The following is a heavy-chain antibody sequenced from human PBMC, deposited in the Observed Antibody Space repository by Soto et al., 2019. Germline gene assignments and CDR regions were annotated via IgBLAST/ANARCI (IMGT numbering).Heavy chain of an antibody. CDR3: AKDLTRQLAYWLDP. Sequence: ASVKVSCKASGFPFTGYYIHWLRQAPGQGLEWMGWINANRGGTEYAQKFQGRVTLTRDTSIATAYLTLTSLTSDDTALYYCAKDLTRQLAYWLDPWGQGTQVTVSS. CDR1: GFPFTGYY. CDR2: INANRGGT. V-gene: IGHV1-2*02. J-gene: IGHJ5*02. D-gene: IGHD6-6*01.